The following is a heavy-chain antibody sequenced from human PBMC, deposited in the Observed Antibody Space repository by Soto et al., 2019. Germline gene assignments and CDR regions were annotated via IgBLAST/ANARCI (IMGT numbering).Heavy chain of an antibody. V-gene: IGHV3-74*01. Sequence: GGSLRLSCAASGFIFKMYWMHWVRQSPGKGLVWISRIYNDGTYSDYADTVRGRFTISRDNVNDTLYLQMNNLRAEDSGLYYCTRGPRPISTGTGAYWGQGTQVTVSS. CDR1: GFIFKMYW. CDR2: IYNDGTYS. D-gene: IGHD3-10*01. J-gene: IGHJ4*02. CDR3: TRGPRPISTGTGAY.